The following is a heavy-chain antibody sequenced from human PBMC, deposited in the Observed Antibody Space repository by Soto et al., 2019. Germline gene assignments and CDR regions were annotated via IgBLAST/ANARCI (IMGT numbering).Heavy chain of an antibody. CDR2: IHYSGST. Sequence: PSETLSLTCTVSGDSITSNSYFWGWIRQPPGKGLEWIGNIHYSGSTYYDSSLKSRVTISVDTSKNQFSLKLSSVTAADTAVYYCASQHYYDSSGYYVVYWGQGTLVTVSS. D-gene: IGHD3-22*01. J-gene: IGHJ4*02. CDR1: GDSITSNSYF. CDR3: ASQHYYDSSGYYVVY. V-gene: IGHV4-39*01.